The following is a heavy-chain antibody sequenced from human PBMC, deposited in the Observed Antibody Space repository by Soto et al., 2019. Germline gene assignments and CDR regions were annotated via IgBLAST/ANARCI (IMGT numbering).Heavy chain of an antibody. J-gene: IGHJ6*02. D-gene: IGHD3-22*01. CDR1: GFTFSSFA. V-gene: IGHV3-30-3*01. Sequence: GGSLRLSCAASGFTFSSFAMHWVRQAPGKGLEWVAVISYDGSHKYYADSVKGRFTISRDNSKNTLYLQMSSLRAEDTAVYYCARNYYDSSGYYSTYWYYGMDVWGQGTTVTVSS. CDR3: ARNYYDSSGYYSTYWYYGMDV. CDR2: ISYDGSHK.